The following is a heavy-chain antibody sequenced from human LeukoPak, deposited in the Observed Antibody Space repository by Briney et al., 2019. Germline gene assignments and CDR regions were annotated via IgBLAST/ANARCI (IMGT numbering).Heavy chain of an antibody. Sequence: GGSLRLSCTASGFTFSNYGFHWVRQAPGKGLEWVAVIWVDGSKTYYGDSVKGRFTFSRDNSQNTLYLQMTSLRAEDTAVYYCILVPVPGAFWHFDLWGRGTLVTVSS. CDR1: GFTFSNYG. V-gene: IGHV3-33*03. CDR3: ILVPVPGAFWHFDL. D-gene: IGHD2-2*01. J-gene: IGHJ2*01. CDR2: IWVDGSKT.